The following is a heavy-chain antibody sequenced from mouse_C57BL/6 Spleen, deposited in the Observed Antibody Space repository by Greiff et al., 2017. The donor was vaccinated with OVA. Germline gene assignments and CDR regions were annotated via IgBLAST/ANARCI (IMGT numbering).Heavy chain of an antibody. V-gene: IGHV5-4*01. CDR3: ARGYYSNLYYFDY. J-gene: IGHJ2*01. Sequence: EVQRVESGGGLVKPGGSLKLSCAASGFTFSSYAMSWVRQTPEKRLEWVATISDGGSYTYYPDNVKGRFTISRDNAKNNLYLQMSHLKSEDTAMYYGARGYYSNLYYFDYWGQGTTLTVSS. D-gene: IGHD2-5*01. CDR1: GFTFSSYA. CDR2: ISDGGSYT.